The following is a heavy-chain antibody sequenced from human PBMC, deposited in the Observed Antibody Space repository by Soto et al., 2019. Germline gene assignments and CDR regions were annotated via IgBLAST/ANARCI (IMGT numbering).Heavy chain of an antibody. V-gene: IGHV3-74*03. CDR3: ARVLMTTLDY. Sequence: PGGSLRLSCGASGFDFSNYWMHWVRQAPGKGLVWVSRINGDGSDIKYADSVKGRFTISRDNAKNTVYLQMNSLRDEDTAVYYCARVLMTTLDYWGQGTLVTVSS. CDR2: INGDGSDI. CDR1: GFDFSNYW. J-gene: IGHJ4*02. D-gene: IGHD4-4*01.